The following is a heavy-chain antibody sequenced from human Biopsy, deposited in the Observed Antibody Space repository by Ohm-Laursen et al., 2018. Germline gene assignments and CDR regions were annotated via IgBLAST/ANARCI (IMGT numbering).Heavy chain of an antibody. J-gene: IGHJ6*02. Sequence: SVKVSCKASGGTFTRYAMHWVRQAPGQGLEWMGRIISVHDIANYAQKFQGRVTITADKSTSTAYMELRNLRSEDTALYYCARTLVDCTSGTCYDVGDGMDVWGQGTTVIVSS. CDR1: GGTFTRYA. D-gene: IGHD2-15*01. CDR3: ARTLVDCTSGTCYDVGDGMDV. V-gene: IGHV1-69*04. CDR2: IISVHDIA.